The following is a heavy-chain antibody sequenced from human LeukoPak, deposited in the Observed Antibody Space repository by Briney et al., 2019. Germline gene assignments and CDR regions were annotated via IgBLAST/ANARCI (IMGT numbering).Heavy chain of an antibody. CDR2: IYYSGNT. CDR1: GGSISSSASY. D-gene: IGHD6-6*01. Sequence: SETLSLTCTVSGGSISSSASYWGWIRQPPGKGLEWIGSIYYSGNTYNPSLKSRVTISVDTSKYQFSLNLTSVTAADTAVYYCARVMAARREDLNWFDPWGQGTLVTVSS. V-gene: IGHV4-39*07. J-gene: IGHJ5*02. CDR3: ARVMAARREDLNWFDP.